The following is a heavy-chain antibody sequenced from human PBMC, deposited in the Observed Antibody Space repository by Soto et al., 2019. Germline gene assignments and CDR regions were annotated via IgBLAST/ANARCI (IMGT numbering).Heavy chain of an antibody. CDR1: GFTFSSYG. CDR3: AKTSSGCFDY. J-gene: IGHJ4*02. CDR2: ISYDGSNK. Sequence: GGSLRLSCAASGFTFSSYGMHWVRQAPGKGLEWVAVISYDGSNKYYADSVKGRFTISRDNSKNTLYLQMNSLRAEDTAVYYCAKTSSGCFDYWGQGTLVTVSS. V-gene: IGHV3-30*18. D-gene: IGHD3-22*01.